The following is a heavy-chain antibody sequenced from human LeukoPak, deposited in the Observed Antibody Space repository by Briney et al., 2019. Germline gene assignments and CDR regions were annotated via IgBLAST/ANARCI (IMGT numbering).Heavy chain of an antibody. Sequence: GETLRLSCAASGFTFSNYGMSWVRQAPGKGLEWVSAISGSGGSTYYADSVKGRFTISRDNSKNTLYLQMNSLRAEDTAVYYCAKGILWFGELPGGYWGQGTLVTVSS. J-gene: IGHJ4*02. D-gene: IGHD3-10*01. CDR1: GFTFSNYG. V-gene: IGHV3-23*01. CDR2: ISGSGGST. CDR3: AKGILWFGELPGGY.